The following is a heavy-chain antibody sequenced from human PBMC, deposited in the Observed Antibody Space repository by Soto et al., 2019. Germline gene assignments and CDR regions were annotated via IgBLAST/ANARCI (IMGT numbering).Heavy chain of an antibody. CDR3: ANIEYSSSSDWFDP. CDR1: GGTFSSYA. D-gene: IGHD6-6*01. CDR2: IIPIFGTA. V-gene: IGHV1-69*13. J-gene: IGHJ5*02. Sequence: GASVEVSCEASGGTFSSYAISWVRQAPGQGLEWMGGIIPIFGTANYAQKFQGRVTITADESTSTAYMELSSLRSEDTAVYYCANIEYSSSSDWFDPWGQGTLVTVSS.